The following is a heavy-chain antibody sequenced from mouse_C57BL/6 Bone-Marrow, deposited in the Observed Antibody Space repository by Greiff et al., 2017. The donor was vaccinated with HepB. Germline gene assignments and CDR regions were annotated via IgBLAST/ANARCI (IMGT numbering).Heavy chain of an antibody. CDR2: ISSGGSYT. D-gene: IGHD1-1*01. V-gene: IGHV5-6*02. Sequence: DVKLVESGGDLVKPGGSLKLSCAASGFTFSSYGMSWVRQTPDKRLEWVATISSGGSYTYYPDSVKGRFTISRDNAKNTLYLQMSSLKSEDTAMYYCARHVGAVVAPFAYWGQGTLVTVSA. CDR1: GFTFSSYG. J-gene: IGHJ3*01. CDR3: ARHVGAVVAPFAY.